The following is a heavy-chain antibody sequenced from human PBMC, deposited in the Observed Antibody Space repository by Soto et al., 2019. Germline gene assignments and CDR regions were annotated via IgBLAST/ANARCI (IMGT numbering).Heavy chain of an antibody. Sequence: QVQLVESGGGVVQPGRSLRLSCAASGFTFSSYGMHWVRQAPGKGLEWVAVIWYDGSNKYYADSVKGRFTISRDNSKNTLYLQMSSLRADDTAVYYCAILGYCSSTSCSTFDYWGQGTLVTVSS. D-gene: IGHD2-2*01. CDR3: AILGYCSSTSCSTFDY. CDR2: IWYDGSNK. V-gene: IGHV3-33*01. CDR1: GFTFSSYG. J-gene: IGHJ4*02.